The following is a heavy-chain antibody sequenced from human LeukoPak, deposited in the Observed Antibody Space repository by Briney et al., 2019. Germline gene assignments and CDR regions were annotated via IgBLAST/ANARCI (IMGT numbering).Heavy chain of an antibody. J-gene: IGHJ4*02. Sequence: SETLSLTCTVSGGSISSSNYYWGWIRQPPGKGLEWIGSIGYSVSAYYNPSLKSRVTISVDTSRNQFSLKLSSVTAADTAVYYCARNVAGGAVDSWGQGTLVTVSS. CDR2: IGYSVSA. D-gene: IGHD2-21*01. V-gene: IGHV4-39*01. CDR1: GGSISSSNYY. CDR3: ARNVAGGAVDS.